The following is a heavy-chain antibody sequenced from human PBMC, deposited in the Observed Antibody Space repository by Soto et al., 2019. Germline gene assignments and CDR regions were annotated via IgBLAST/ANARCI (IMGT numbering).Heavy chain of an antibody. Sequence: QVQLQESGPGLVKPSETLSLTCTVSGDSISSHYWSWIRQPPGKGLEWIGYMHYSGSTNYNPSLKSRGTIAVDTSNNQFALKLSSVTAADKAVYYCARGKEFDIRGQGTMVTVSS. V-gene: IGHV4-59*11. CDR3: ARGKEFDI. CDR1: GDSISSHY. J-gene: IGHJ3*02. CDR2: MHYSGST.